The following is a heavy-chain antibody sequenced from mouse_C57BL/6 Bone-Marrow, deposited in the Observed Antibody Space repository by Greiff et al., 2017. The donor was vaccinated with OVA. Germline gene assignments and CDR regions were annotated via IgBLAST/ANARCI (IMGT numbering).Heavy chain of an antibody. J-gene: IGHJ1*03. CDR3: ARDYYGSSYVGTYFDV. V-gene: IGHV1-26*01. CDR1: GYTFTDYY. D-gene: IGHD1-1*01. CDR2: INPNNGGT. Sequence: EVQLQQSGPELVKPGASVKISCKASGYTFTDYYMNWVKQSHGKSLEWIGDINPNNGGTSYNQKFKGKATLTVDKSSSTAYMELRSLTSEDSAVYYCARDYYGSSYVGTYFDVWGTGTTVTVSS.